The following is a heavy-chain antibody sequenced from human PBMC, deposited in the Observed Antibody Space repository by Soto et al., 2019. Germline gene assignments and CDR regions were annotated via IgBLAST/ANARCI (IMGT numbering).Heavy chain of an antibody. CDR2: ISGSGGRT. J-gene: IGHJ6*02. Sequence: PGGSLRLSCAASGFTFSSYAMSWVRQAPGKGLEWVSAISGSGGRTNYADSVKGRFTISRDNSKNTLFLQMNSLRAEDAAVYYCSKIKSAVYYYYAMAVRGQGTMVAVS. D-gene: IGHD2-15*01. CDR1: GFTFSSYA. V-gene: IGHV3-23*01. CDR3: SKIKSAVYYYYAMAV.